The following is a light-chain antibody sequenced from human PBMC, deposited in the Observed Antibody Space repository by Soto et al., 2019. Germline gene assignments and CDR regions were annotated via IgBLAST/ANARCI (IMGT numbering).Light chain of an antibody. Sequence: IVLTQSPGTLSLSPGERATLSCRASQSFSTSYLAWYQQKPGQAPRLLIFAASSRASGIPDRFSGSGSGTDFTLTIDRLEPEDFAVYYCQQYSTSPLTFCGGTKVEI. J-gene: IGKJ4*01. CDR2: AAS. V-gene: IGKV3-20*01. CDR3: QQYSTSPLT. CDR1: QSFSTSY.